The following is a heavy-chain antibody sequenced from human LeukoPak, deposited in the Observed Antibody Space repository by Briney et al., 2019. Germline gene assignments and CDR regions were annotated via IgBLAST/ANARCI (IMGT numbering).Heavy chain of an antibody. V-gene: IGHV1-8*01. D-gene: IGHD3-22*01. CDR2: MNPNSGNT. CDR1: GYTFTSYD. J-gene: IGHJ4*02. Sequence: ASVKVSCKASGYTFTSYDINWVRQATGQGPEWMGWMNPNSGNTGYAQKFQGRVTMTRNTSISTAYMELSSLRSEDTAVYYCARSYYYDSSGFDPHFDYWGQGTLVTVSS. CDR3: ARSYYYDSSGFDPHFDY.